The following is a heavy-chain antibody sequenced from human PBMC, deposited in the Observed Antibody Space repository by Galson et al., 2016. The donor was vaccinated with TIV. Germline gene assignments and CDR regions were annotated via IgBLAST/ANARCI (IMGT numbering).Heavy chain of an antibody. J-gene: IGHJ3*02. CDR3: ARARGYNFENAFHI. V-gene: IGHV1-69*13. CDR1: GGTFSSDA. CDR2: IIPMFKIA. D-gene: IGHD3-9*01. Sequence: SVKVSCKASGGTFSSDAISWVRQAPGQGLEWMGGIIPMFKIADYAQKFQGRVTISADEFPSAAYMELSSLRFEDTAVYYCARARGYNFENAFHIWGQGTMVIVSS.